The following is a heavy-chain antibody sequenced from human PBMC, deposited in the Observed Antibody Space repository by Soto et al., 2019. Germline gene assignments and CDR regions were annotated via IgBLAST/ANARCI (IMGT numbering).Heavy chain of an antibody. CDR3: VRGGYMHACDI. D-gene: IGHD6-13*01. J-gene: IGHJ3*02. V-gene: IGHV3-74*01. Sequence: EVQLVESGGGLVQPGGSLRLSCAASGFTFSSYWMYWVRQAPGKGLEWVSHMNNDGSYTIYAESVKGRFTFSRDNAKNTLYLQMTRLRAEDTAVYYCVRGGYMHACDIWGQGTMVTASS. CDR2: MNNDGSYT. CDR1: GFTFSSYW.